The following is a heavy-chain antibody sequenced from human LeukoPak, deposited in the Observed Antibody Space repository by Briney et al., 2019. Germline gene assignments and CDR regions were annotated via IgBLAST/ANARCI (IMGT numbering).Heavy chain of an antibody. D-gene: IGHD3-16*01. J-gene: IGHJ4*02. CDR1: GYTFTSYG. V-gene: IGHV1-18*01. CDR3: ASGSGPYYDYVWGTSTPLDY. CDR2: ISAYNGNT. Sequence: VASVKVSCKASGYTFTSYGISWVRQAPGQGLEWMGWISAYNGNTNYAQKLQGRVTMTTDTSTSTAYMELRSLRSDDTAVYYCASGSGPYYDYVWGTSTPLDYWGQGTLVTVSS.